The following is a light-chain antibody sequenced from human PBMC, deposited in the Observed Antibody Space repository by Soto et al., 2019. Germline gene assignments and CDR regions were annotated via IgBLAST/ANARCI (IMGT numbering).Light chain of an antibody. V-gene: IGKV3-11*01. CDR1: QSISSY. Sequence: EIVFTQSPVTLSLSPGERPTISCRASQSISSYLAWYQQKPGQAHRLLIYDASNRATGIPVRFSGSGSGTDFTLTISSLEPEDFAVYYCLQYHHWPLTFGGGTKVDIK. J-gene: IGKJ4*01. CDR2: DAS. CDR3: LQYHHWPLT.